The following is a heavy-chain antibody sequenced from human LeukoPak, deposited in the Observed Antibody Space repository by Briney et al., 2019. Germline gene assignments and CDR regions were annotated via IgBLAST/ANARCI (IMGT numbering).Heavy chain of an antibody. CDR1: GGYISSYY. Sequence: SETLSLTCTVSGGYISSYYWSWIRQPPGKGPEGNGYIYYSGSTNYNPSLKSRVTISVDTSKNQFSLKLSSVTAADTAVYYCARALSSGLAYCGGDCLGAAFDIWGQGTMVTVSS. V-gene: IGHV4-59*01. J-gene: IGHJ3*02. CDR2: IYYSGST. D-gene: IGHD2-21*02. CDR3: ARALSSGLAYCGGDCLGAAFDI.